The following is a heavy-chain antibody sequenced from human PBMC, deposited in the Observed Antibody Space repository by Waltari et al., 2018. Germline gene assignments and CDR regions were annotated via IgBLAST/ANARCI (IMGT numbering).Heavy chain of an antibody. CDR3: ARDPYRGYYFDY. Sequence: QVQLVQSGAEVKKPGSSVKVSCKASGGTFSSYAISWVRQAPGQGLEWMGMIIPILSIANSAPKFQGRVTITADKSTSTAYMELSSLRSEDTAVYYCARDPYRGYYFDYWGQGTLVTVSS. CDR2: IIPILSIA. D-gene: IGHD3-10*01. J-gene: IGHJ4*02. CDR1: GGTFSSYA. V-gene: IGHV1-69*09.